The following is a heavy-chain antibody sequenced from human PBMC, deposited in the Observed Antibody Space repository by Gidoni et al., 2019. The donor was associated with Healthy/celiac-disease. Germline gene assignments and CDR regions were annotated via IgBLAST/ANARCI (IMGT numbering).Heavy chain of an antibody. CDR2: ISGSGGST. D-gene: IGHD5-18*01. J-gene: IGHJ3*02. CDR3: ARGSGAMVDAFDI. CDR1: GFTFRSYA. V-gene: IGHV3-23*01. Sequence: EVQLLESGGGLVQPGGSLGLCCAASGFTFRSYAMSWVRQAPGKGLEWVSAISGSGGSTYYADSVKGRFTISRDNSKNTLYLQMNSLRAEDTAVYYCARGSGAMVDAFDIWGQGTMVTVSS.